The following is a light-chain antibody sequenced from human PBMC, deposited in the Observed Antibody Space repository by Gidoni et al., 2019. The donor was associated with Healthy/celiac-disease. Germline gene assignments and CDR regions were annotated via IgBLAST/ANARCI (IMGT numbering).Light chain of an antibody. V-gene: IGKV3-15*01. J-gene: IGKJ4*02. CDR2: GPA. CDR1: QSVSSD. Sequence: EIVMTQSPATLSVSPGERPTLPCRASQSVSSDLAWYQQKPGQAPRLHTYGPATRAAGIPARFSGGGSETELTISISSLQSDGFAVYLCQQYTNWQTFGRGTKVEIK. CDR3: QQYTNWQT.